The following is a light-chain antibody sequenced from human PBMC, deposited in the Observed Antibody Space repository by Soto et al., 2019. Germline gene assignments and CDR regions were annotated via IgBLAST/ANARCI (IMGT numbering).Light chain of an antibody. Sequence: DIVLTQTPLSSPVTVGQPASISCRSNQSLVHDDGNTYLSWLHQRPGQPPRLLIYRISTRFSGVPDRFSGSGAGTDFTLHISRVEAEDAGLYYCMHATQFRPWTFGQGTRVEFK. V-gene: IGKV2-24*01. CDR2: RIS. CDR1: QSLVHDDGNTY. J-gene: IGKJ1*01. CDR3: MHATQFRPWT.